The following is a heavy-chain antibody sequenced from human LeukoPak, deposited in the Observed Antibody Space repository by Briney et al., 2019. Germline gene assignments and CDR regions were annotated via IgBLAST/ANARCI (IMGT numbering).Heavy chain of an antibody. CDR3: ARALYDSAVYFDY. V-gene: IGHV1-2*04. Sequence: GASVKVSCKASGYTFTGYYMHWVRQAPGQGLEWMGWINPNSGGPNYAQKFQGWVTMTRDTSISTAYMELSRLRSDDTAVYYCARALYDSAVYFDYWGQGTLVTVSS. D-gene: IGHD5/OR15-5a*01. CDR2: INPNSGGP. J-gene: IGHJ4*02. CDR1: GYTFTGYY.